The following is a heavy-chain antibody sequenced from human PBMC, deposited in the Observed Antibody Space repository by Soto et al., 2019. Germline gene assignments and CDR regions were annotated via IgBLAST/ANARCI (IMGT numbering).Heavy chain of an antibody. CDR2: INAGNGNT. Sequence: ASVKVSCKASGYTFTSYAMHWVRQAPGQRLEWMGWINAGNGNTKYSQKFQGRVTITRDTSASTAYMELSSLRSEDTAVYYCATVRFLEWLLYDWGHGTLVTVSS. J-gene: IGHJ4*01. V-gene: IGHV1-3*01. D-gene: IGHD3-3*01. CDR3: ATVRFLEWLLYD. CDR1: GYTFTSYA.